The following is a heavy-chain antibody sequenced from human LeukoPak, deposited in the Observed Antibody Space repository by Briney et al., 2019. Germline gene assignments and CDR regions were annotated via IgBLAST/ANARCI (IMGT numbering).Heavy chain of an antibody. V-gene: IGHV3-15*01. J-gene: IGHJ1*01. Sequence: PGGSLRLSCAASGFTFSNAWMSWVRQAPGKGLEWVGRIKSKTDGGTTDYAAPVKGRFTISRDDSKNALYLQMNSLKTEDTAVYYCTNAIGFPEYFQHWGQGTLVTVSS. CDR3: TNAIGFPEYFQH. CDR2: IKSKTDGGTT. CDR1: GFTFSNAW.